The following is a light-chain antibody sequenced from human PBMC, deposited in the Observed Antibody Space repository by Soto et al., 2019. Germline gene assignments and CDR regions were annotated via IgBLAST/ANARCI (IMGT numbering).Light chain of an antibody. V-gene: IGLV2-14*01. CDR2: DVT. Sequence: QSALTRPASVSGSPGQSITISCTGTSSDVGDNNYDSWYQQHPGKAPKLMIYDVTHRPSGISNRFSGSKSGNTASLTISGLQAEDEADYYCSSYTSSSTLYVFGTGTQLTVL. J-gene: IGLJ1*01. CDR3: SSYTSSSTLYV. CDR1: SSDVGDNNY.